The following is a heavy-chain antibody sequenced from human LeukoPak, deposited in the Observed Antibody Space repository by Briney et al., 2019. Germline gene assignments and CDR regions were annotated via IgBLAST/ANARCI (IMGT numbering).Heavy chain of an antibody. Sequence: GSLRLSCAASGFTFDDYGMSWVRQAPGKGLEWVSGINWNGGSTGYADSVKGRFTISRDNAKNSLYLQMNSLRAEDTALYYCARVVFHDSSGYFQPSSHDAFDIWGQGTMVTVSS. D-gene: IGHD3-22*01. CDR1: GFTFDDYG. V-gene: IGHV3-20*04. CDR2: INWNGGST. CDR3: ARVVFHDSSGYFQPSSHDAFDI. J-gene: IGHJ3*02.